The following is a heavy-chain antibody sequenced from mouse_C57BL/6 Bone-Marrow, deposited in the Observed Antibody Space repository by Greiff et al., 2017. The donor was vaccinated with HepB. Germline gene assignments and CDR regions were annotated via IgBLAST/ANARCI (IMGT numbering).Heavy chain of an antibody. CDR2: IWSDGST. J-gene: IGHJ4*01. Sequence: VKLMESGPGLVAPSQSLSITCTVSGFSLTSYGVHWVRQPPGKGLEWLVVIWSDGSTTYNSALKSRLSISKDNSKSQVFLKMNSLQTDDTAMYYCARHVLLPIYAMDYWGQGTSVTVSS. CDR3: ARHVLLPIYAMDY. D-gene: IGHD1-1*01. V-gene: IGHV2-6-1*01. CDR1: GFSLTSYG.